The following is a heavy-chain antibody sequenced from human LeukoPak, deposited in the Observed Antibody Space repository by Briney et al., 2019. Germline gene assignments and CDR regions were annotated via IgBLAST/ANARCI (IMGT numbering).Heavy chain of an antibody. CDR1: GFTFSSYA. Sequence: GGSLRLSCAASGFTFSSYAMSWVRQAPGKGLEWVSAISGGGGSTYYADSVKGRFTISRDNSKNTLYLQMESLRAEDTAGYYCAKDLSAAGPPYFDYWGQGTLVTVSS. D-gene: IGHD6-13*01. CDR2: ISGGGGST. V-gene: IGHV3-23*01. CDR3: AKDLSAAGPPYFDY. J-gene: IGHJ4*02.